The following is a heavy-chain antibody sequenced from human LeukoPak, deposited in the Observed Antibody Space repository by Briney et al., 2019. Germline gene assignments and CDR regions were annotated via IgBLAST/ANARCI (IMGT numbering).Heavy chain of an antibody. J-gene: IGHJ3*02. Sequence: SETLSLTCAVYGGSFSGYYWSWIRQPPGKGLEWIGEINHSGSTNYNPSLKSRVTISVDTSKNQFSLKLSYVTAADTAVYYCARSYYYDSSGYAWAFDIWGQGTMVTVSS. CDR2: INHSGST. CDR3: ARSYYYDSSGYAWAFDI. D-gene: IGHD3-22*01. CDR1: GGSFSGYY. V-gene: IGHV4-34*01.